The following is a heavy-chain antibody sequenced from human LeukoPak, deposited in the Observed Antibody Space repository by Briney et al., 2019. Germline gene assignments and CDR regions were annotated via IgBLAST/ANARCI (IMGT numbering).Heavy chain of an antibody. J-gene: IGHJ4*02. Sequence: EWMGWINPNSGGTNYAQKFQGRVTMTRDTSISSAYMELSRLRSDDTAVYYCANEDNVAMILWGQGTLVTVSS. V-gene: IGHV1-2*02. D-gene: IGHD5-12*01. CDR2: INPNSGGT. CDR3: ANEDNVAMIL.